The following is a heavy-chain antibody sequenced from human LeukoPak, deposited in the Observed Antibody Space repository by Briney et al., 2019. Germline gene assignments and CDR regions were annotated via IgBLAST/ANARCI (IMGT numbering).Heavy chain of an antibody. CDR3: ANHDYGDYQLSGIDY. CDR2: ISGSGGST. D-gene: IGHD4-17*01. J-gene: IGHJ4*02. CDR1: RFTFSSYA. V-gene: IGHV3-23*01. Sequence: GGSLRLSCAASRFTFSSYAMSWVRQAPGKGLEWVSAISGSGGSTYYADSVKGRFTISRDNSKNTLYLQMNSLRAEDTAVYYCANHDYGDYQLSGIDYWGQGTLVTVSS.